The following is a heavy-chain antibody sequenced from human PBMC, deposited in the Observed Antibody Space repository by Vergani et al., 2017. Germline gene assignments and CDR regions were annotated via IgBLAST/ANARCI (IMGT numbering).Heavy chain of an antibody. D-gene: IGHD2-2*02. J-gene: IGHJ4*02. Sequence: EVQLVESGGGLVKRGGSLRLSCAASGFTFSSYSMNWVRQAPGKGLEWVSSISSSSSYIHYSDSLKGRFTISRDNAKSSLYLQMNSLRAEDTAVYYCAPSADIVVVPAAIGWGQGTLVTVSS. V-gene: IGHV3-21*04. CDR1: GFTFSSYS. CDR3: APSADIVVVPAAIG. CDR2: ISSSSSYI.